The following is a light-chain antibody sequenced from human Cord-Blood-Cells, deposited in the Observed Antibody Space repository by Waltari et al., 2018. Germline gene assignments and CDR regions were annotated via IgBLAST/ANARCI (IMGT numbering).Light chain of an antibody. V-gene: IGKV1-39*01. CDR2: AAS. J-gene: IGKJ1*01. CDR1: QSISSY. Sequence: DIQMTQSPSSLSASVGDRVTITCRASQSISSYLNWYQQKPGNAPKLLIYAASSLQSRVPSRFSGSGSGTDFTLTISSLQPEDFATYYCQQSYSTPRTFGQGTKVEIK. CDR3: QQSYSTPRT.